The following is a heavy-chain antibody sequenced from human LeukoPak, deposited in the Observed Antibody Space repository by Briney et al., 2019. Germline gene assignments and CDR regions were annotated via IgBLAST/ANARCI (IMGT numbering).Heavy chain of an antibody. CDR3: EKGGGTDYYYYYMDV. Sequence: PGGSRRLSCATSGFTFSSYAMSWVRQGPGKGLEWVAVISYDGSNKYYADSVKGRFTISRDNSKNTLYLQMNSLRAEDTAVCYCEKGGGTDYYYYYMDVWGKGTTVTVSS. CDR1: GFTFSSYA. J-gene: IGHJ6*03. D-gene: IGHD2-15*01. V-gene: IGHV3-30*18. CDR2: ISYDGSNK.